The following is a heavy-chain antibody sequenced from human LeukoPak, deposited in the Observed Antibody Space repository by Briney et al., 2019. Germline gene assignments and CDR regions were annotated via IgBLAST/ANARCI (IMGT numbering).Heavy chain of an antibody. CDR2: ISSNGGST. V-gene: IGHV3-64D*06. CDR1: GFTFSSYA. D-gene: IGHD6-13*01. J-gene: IGHJ4*02. CDR3: AKAPSSIAAAGRFDY. Sequence: PGGSLRLSCSASGFTFSSYAMHWVRQAPGKGLEYVSAISSNGGSTYYADSVKGRFTISRDNSKNTLYLQMSSLRAEDTAVYYCAKAPSSIAAAGRFDYWGQGTLVTVSS.